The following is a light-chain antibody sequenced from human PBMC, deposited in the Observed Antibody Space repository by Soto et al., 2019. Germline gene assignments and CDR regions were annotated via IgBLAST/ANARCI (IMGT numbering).Light chain of an antibody. V-gene: IGKV1-5*01. Sequence: DIQMTQSPSTLSASVGDRVTITCLASQSISSWLACYQQKPGKAPKLLIYDASSLEIGVPSRFSVSGSGTEFTLTISSLQPVDFATYYCQQYNSLPCTFGQGTKLVIK. CDR1: QSISSW. CDR3: QQYNSLPCT. CDR2: DAS. J-gene: IGKJ2*02.